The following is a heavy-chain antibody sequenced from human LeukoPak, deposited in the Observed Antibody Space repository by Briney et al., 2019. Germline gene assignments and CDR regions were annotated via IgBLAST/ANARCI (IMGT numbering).Heavy chain of an antibody. V-gene: IGHV3-21*05. J-gene: IGHJ3*02. CDR2: FGSSLSYM. D-gene: IGHD3-22*01. CDR1: GYTFSSYN. Sequence: KSGVSQSLSCAASGYTFSSYNKNGARRAPGEEREGVSYFGSSLSYMYYADSVKVRFPISRETAKNTLYLQQNTVRPEDTVVYYCARDHHRRLDDSQARDTFDIWGQGTMVTVSS. CDR3: ARDHHRRLDDSQARDTFDI.